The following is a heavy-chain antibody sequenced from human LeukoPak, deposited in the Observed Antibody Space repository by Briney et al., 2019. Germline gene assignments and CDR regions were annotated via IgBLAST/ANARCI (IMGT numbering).Heavy chain of an antibody. J-gene: IGHJ4*02. Sequence: GRSLRLSCAASGFTFSSYAVHWVRQAPGKGLEWVAVISYDGSNKYYADSVKGRFTISRDNSKNTLYLQMNSLRAEDTAVYYCARESYGDLPYFDYWGQGTLVTVSS. CDR3: ARESYGDLPYFDY. CDR2: ISYDGSNK. CDR1: GFTFSSYA. V-gene: IGHV3-30-3*01. D-gene: IGHD4-17*01.